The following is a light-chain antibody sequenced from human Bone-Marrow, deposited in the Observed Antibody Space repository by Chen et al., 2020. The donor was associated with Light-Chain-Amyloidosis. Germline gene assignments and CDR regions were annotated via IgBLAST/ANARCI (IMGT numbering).Light chain of an antibody. Sequence: SYELTQPPSVSVSPGQTARITCSGDDLPTKYAYWYQQKPGQAPVLVIHRDTERPSGISARFSSSSSDTTATLTIRGVQAEDEADYPCQSADSSGTYEVIFGGGTKLTVL. J-gene: IGLJ2*01. CDR2: RDT. CDR1: DLPTKY. V-gene: IGLV3-25*03. CDR3: QSADSSGTYEVI.